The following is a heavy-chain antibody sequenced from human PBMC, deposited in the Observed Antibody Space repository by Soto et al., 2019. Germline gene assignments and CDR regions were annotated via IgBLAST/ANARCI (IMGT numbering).Heavy chain of an antibody. CDR2: ITGSGGST. Sequence: EMQLLQSGGGLVQPGGSLRLSCAASGFTFSNYAMSWVRQAPGKGLEWVSAITGSGGSTFYADSVKGRFTISRDNSENTLLLQMNSLRAEDTAVYYCAREQLQVVIPDYWGQGTLVTVSS. CDR3: AREQLQVVIPDY. J-gene: IGHJ4*02. CDR1: GFTFSNYA. D-gene: IGHD6-13*01. V-gene: IGHV3-23*01.